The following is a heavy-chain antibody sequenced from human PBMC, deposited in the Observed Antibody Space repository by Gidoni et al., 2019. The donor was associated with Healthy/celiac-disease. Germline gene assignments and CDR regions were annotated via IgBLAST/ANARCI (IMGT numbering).Heavy chain of an antibody. Sequence: QLQLVESGGGVVQPGRSLRLSCAASGFTFSSYGMHWVRQAPGKGLEWVAVISYDGSNKYYADSVKGRFTISRDNSKNTLYLQMNSLRAEDTAVYYCAKSDDSRMFDPWGQGTLVTVSS. V-gene: IGHV3-30*18. CDR2: ISYDGSNK. J-gene: IGHJ5*02. CDR3: AKSDDSRMFDP. D-gene: IGHD3-22*01. CDR1: GFTFSSYG.